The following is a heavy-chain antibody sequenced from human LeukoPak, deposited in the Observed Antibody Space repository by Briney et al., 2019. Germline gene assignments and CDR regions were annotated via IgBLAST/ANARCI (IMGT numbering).Heavy chain of an antibody. J-gene: IGHJ4*02. CDR3: ASGFLQAWFSFDY. D-gene: IGHD3-10*01. V-gene: IGHV4-38-2*02. Sequence: SETLSLTCSISGYSISNGYYWGWIRQPPGKGLEWIGTIYHSGSTFYNPSLKSRVTISVDTSKNQFSLKLSSVTAADTAVYYCASGFLQAWFSFDYWGQGTLVTVSS. CDR1: GYSISNGYY. CDR2: IYHSGST.